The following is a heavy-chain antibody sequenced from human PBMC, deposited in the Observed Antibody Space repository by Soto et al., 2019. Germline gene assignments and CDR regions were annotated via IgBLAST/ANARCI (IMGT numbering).Heavy chain of an antibody. CDR1: GFTFSSYS. Sequence: GGSLRLSCAASGFTFSSYSMNWVRQAPGKGLEWVSSISSSSSYIYYADSVKGRFTISRDNAKNSLYLQMNSLRAEDTAVYYCASYCSGGSCPRYYGMDVWGRGTTVTVSS. J-gene: IGHJ6*02. CDR2: ISSSSSYI. CDR3: ASYCSGGSCPRYYGMDV. V-gene: IGHV3-21*01. D-gene: IGHD2-15*01.